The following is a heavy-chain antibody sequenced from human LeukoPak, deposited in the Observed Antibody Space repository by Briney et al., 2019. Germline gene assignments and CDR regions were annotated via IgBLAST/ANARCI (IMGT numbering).Heavy chain of an antibody. J-gene: IGHJ4*02. Sequence: ASVKVSCKASGYTFTSYYMHWVRQAPGQGLEWMGIINPSGGSTSYAQKFQGRVTMTRDTSTSTVYMELSSLRSEDTAVYYCARDRTPNPDPIVVVPAAMDYWGQRTLVTVSS. CDR3: ARDRTPNPDPIVVVPAAMDY. CDR1: GYTFTSYY. D-gene: IGHD2-2*01. V-gene: IGHV1-46*01. CDR2: INPSGGST.